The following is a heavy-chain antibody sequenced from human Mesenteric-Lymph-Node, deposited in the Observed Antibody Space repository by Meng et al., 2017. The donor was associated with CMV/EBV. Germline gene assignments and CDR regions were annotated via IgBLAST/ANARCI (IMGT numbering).Heavy chain of an antibody. CDR1: GFTFSSYS. J-gene: IGHJ5*02. D-gene: IGHD6-13*01. CDR2: ISSSSSYI. Sequence: GGSLRLSCAASGFTFSSYSMNWVRQAPGKGLKWVSSISSSSSYIYYADSVKGRFTISRDNAKNSLYLQMNSLRAEDTAVYYCARDPLGEAAAGSNWFDPWGQGTLVTVSS. CDR3: ARDPLGEAAAGSNWFDP. V-gene: IGHV3-21*01.